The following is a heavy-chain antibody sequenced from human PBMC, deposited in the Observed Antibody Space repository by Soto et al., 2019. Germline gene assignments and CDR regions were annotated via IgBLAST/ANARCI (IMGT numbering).Heavy chain of an antibody. D-gene: IGHD2-15*01. J-gene: IGHJ4*02. V-gene: IGHV4-30-4*08. CDR3: VRLIGNSWLDQ. CDR1: GGSISSGGYF. CDR2: IFYSGTT. Sequence: PSETLSLTCTVSGGSISSGGYFWSWIRQPPGKGLEWIGNIFYSGTTYYNPSLKSRVTISVDTSKNQFSLQLDSLTPEDTAVYFCVRLIGNSWLDQWGQGTLVTVSS.